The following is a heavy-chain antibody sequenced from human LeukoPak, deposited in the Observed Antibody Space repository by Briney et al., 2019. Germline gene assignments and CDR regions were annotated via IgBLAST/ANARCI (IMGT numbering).Heavy chain of an antibody. V-gene: IGHV3-23*01. J-gene: IGHJ4*02. D-gene: IGHD4-11*01. CDR2: ISGSGGST. CDR3: AKSAGKTMTKSTFDY. Sequence: GGSLRLSCAASGLTFSSYAMSWVRQAPGKGLEWVSAISGSGGSTYYADSVKGRFTISRDNSKNTLYLQMNSLRAEDTAVYYCAKSAGKTMTKSTFDYWGQGTLVTVSS. CDR1: GLTFSSYA.